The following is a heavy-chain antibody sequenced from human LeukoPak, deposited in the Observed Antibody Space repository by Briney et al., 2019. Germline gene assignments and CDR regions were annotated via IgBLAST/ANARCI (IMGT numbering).Heavy chain of an antibody. CDR2: TYYRSKWYS. CDR3: ARDRSGFDP. V-gene: IGHV6-1*01. Sequence: SQTLSLTCVLSGDSLSSNSAASDWVRQSPSRCLEWLGRTYYRSKWYSDYAGSVKTRISINPDTSKNQFSLQLNSVTPEDTAVYYCARDRSGFDPWGQGTLVTVSS. J-gene: IGHJ5*02. D-gene: IGHD3-3*01. CDR1: GDSLSSNSAA.